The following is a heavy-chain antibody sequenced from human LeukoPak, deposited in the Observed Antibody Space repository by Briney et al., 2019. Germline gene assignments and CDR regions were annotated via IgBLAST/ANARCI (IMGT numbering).Heavy chain of an antibody. CDR3: ARKFYGSGSYYFDY. CDR1: GFSFCSYS. CDR2: ITSTSSPK. Sequence: GGSLRLSRAASGFSFCSYSINWVRQAPGKGVEWVSCITSTSSPKNYADSVKGRFTISRENAKKSLYLKMNSLREEDTAVYYCARKFYGSGSYYFDYWGQGTLVTVS. J-gene: IGHJ4*02. D-gene: IGHD3-10*01. V-gene: IGHV3-48*02.